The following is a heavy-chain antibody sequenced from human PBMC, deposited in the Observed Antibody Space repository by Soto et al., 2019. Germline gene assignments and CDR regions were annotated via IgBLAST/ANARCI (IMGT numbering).Heavy chain of an antibody. Sequence: GGSLRLSCTASGFTFGDYAMSWVRQAPGKGLEWVGFIRSKAYGGTTEYAASVKGRFTISRDDSKSIAYLQMNSLKTEDTAVYYCTRDQAVYSGGVVDPWGQGTLVTVSS. CDR2: IRSKAYGGTT. D-gene: IGHD3-3*01. CDR3: TRDQAVYSGGVVDP. J-gene: IGHJ5*02. V-gene: IGHV3-49*04. CDR1: GFTFGDYA.